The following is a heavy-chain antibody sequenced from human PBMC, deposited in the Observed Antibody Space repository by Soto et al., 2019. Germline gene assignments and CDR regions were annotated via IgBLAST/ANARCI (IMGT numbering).Heavy chain of an antibody. V-gene: IGHV4-59*01. CDR1: GGSIYTYY. D-gene: IGHD3-22*01. CDR2: ISDGGST. CDR3: ARGKGGYYPYFDN. J-gene: IGHJ4*02. Sequence: PSETLSLTCNVSGGSIYTYYCNWIRQSPGKGLEWIGYISDGGSTNYNPSLKSRVTISVDTSKKQFSLKLRSVTAADTVVYFCARGKGGYYPYFDNWGQGTLVTVSS.